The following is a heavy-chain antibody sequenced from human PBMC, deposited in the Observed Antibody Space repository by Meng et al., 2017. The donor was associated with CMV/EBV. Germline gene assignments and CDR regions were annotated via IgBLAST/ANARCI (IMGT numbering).Heavy chain of an antibody. CDR1: GFTFSSYA. CDR2: ISYDGSNK. V-gene: IGHV3-30*04. J-gene: IGHJ6*02. CDR3: AREPTEHIVVVIAILTYGMDV. D-gene: IGHD2-21*01. Sequence: GGSLRLSCAASGFTFSSYAVHWVRQAPGKGLEWVAVISYDGSNKYYADSVKGRSTISRDNSKNTLYLQMNSLRAEDTAVYYCAREPTEHIVVVIAILTYGMDVWGQGTTVTVSS.